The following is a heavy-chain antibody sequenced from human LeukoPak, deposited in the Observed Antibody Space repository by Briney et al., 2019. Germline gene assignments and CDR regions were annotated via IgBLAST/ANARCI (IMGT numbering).Heavy chain of an antibody. J-gene: IGHJ4*02. V-gene: IGHV3-48*01. CDR1: GFPFITYN. CDR2: IHSSSSTI. D-gene: IGHD3-16*02. CDR3: VRDRGISFYFDY. Sequence: PGGSLTLSCAVSGFPFITYNMNWVRQAPGKGLEWISYIHSSSSTIYYADSVKGRFTVSRDNAKNSLDLQMNSLRADDTAVYYCVRDRGISFYFDYWGQGTLVTVSS.